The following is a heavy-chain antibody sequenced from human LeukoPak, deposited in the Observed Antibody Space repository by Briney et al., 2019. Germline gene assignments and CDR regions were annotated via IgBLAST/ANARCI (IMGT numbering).Heavy chain of an antibody. CDR3: ARVDYGVNPGAFDI. D-gene: IGHD4-23*01. CDR1: GFTFSSYW. CDR2: INSDGSST. Sequence: GGSLRLSCAASGFTFSSYWMHWVRQAPGKGLVWVSRINSDGSSTSYADSVKGRFTISRDNAKNSLYVQMNSLRAEDTAVYYCARVDYGVNPGAFDIWGQGTMVTVSS. J-gene: IGHJ3*02. V-gene: IGHV3-74*01.